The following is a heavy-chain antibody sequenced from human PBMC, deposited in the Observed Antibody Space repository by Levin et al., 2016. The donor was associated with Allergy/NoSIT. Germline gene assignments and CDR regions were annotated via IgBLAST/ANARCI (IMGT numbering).Heavy chain of an antibody. V-gene: IGHV4-39*01. CDR3: VSHFIVVVPAGMRH. J-gene: IGHJ4*02. Sequence: VRQMPGKGLEWIGSIYYSGSTYYNPSLKSRVTISVDTSKNQFSLKLSSVTAADTAVYYCVSHFIVVVPAGMRHWGQGTLVTVSS. D-gene: IGHD2-2*01. CDR2: IYYSGST.